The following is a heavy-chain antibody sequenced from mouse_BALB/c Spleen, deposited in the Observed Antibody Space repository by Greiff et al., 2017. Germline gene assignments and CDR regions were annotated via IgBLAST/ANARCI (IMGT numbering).Heavy chain of an antibody. CDR3: ASEGDYGNHGYFDV. D-gene: IGHD2-1*01. V-gene: IGHV1-80*01. J-gene: IGHJ1*01. Sequence: QVQLQQSGAELVRPGSSVKISCKASGYAFSSYWMNWVKQRPGQGLEWIGQIYPGDGDTNYNGKFKGKATLTADKSSSTAYMQLSSLTSEDSAVYFCASEGDYGNHGYFDVWGAGTTVTVSS. CDR2: IYPGDGDT. CDR1: GYAFSSYW.